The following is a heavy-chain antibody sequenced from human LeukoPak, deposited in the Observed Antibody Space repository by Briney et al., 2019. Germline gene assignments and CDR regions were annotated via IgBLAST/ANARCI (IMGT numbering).Heavy chain of an antibody. V-gene: IGHV1-69*13. J-gene: IGHJ3*02. CDR3: ARGSIAARPNAFDI. Sequence: SVKVSCKASGGTFGSYAISWVRQAPGQGLEWMGGIIPIFGTANYAQKFQGRVTITADESTSTAYMELSSLRSEDTAVYYCARGSIAARPNAFDIWGQGTMVTVSS. CDR2: IIPIFGTA. D-gene: IGHD6-6*01. CDR1: GGTFGSYA.